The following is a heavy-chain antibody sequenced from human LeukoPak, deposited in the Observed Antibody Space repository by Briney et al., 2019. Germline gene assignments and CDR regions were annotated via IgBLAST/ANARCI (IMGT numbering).Heavy chain of an antibody. CDR2: IYSGGST. J-gene: IGHJ4*02. CDR1: AFTVSSNY. Sequence: PGGSLRLSCAASAFTVSSNYMSWVRPAPGKGLEWVSVIYSGGSTYYAGSVKGRFTISRDNSKNTLYLQMNSLRAEDTAVYYCARDVPKVVVAATRPYWGQGTLVTVSP. CDR3: ARDVPKVVVAATRPY. V-gene: IGHV3-53*01. D-gene: IGHD2-15*01.